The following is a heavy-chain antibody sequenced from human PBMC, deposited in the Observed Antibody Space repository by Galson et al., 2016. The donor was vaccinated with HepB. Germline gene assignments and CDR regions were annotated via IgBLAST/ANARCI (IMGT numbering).Heavy chain of an antibody. D-gene: IGHD2-8*01. CDR1: AASNSSASNF. J-gene: IGHJ4*02. CDR2: IRYSTST. Sequence: LSLTCSVSAASNSSASNFWGWIRQPPGKGLEWIGSIRYSTSTYYNPALKSRVTISLDSSKKQFSLKMTSVTAADTAVYFCSNGEGFDYWGQGTQVTVSS. CDR3: SNGEGFDY. V-gene: IGHV4-39*01.